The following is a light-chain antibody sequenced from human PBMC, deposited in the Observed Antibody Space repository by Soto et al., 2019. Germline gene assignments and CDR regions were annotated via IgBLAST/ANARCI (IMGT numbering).Light chain of an antibody. CDR1: SSDVGGYNF. CDR3: SSYTSSSTVHVI. V-gene: IGLV2-14*03. J-gene: IGLJ2*01. CDR2: DVT. Sequence: QSALTQPASVSGSPGQSITISCTGTSSDVGGYNFVSWYQYHPGKAPKLIIYDVTNRPSGVSNRFSGSKSGNTASLTISGLQAEDEADYYCSSYTSSSTVHVIFGGGTKVTVL.